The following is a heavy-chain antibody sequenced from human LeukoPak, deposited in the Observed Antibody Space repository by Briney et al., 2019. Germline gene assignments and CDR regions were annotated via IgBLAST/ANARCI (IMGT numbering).Heavy chain of an antibody. J-gene: IGHJ4*02. CDR3: ARGGDIVVVPAAMLDY. Sequence: SETLSLTCTVSGGSISSSSYYWGWIRQPPGKGLEWIGSIYYSGSTYYNPSLKSRVTISVDTSKNQFSLKLSSVTAADTAVYYCARGGDIVVVPAAMLDYWGQGTLVTVSS. CDR1: GGSISSSSYY. CDR2: IYYSGST. V-gene: IGHV4-39*07. D-gene: IGHD2-2*01.